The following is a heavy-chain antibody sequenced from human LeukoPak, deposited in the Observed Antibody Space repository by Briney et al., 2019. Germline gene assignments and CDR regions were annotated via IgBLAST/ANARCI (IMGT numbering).Heavy chain of an antibody. V-gene: IGHV4-4*02. CDR3: ARPQPCSGGSCYSGAYYYGMDV. D-gene: IGHD2-15*01. J-gene: IGHJ6*02. Sequence: PSETLSLTCAVSGGSISSSNWWSWVRQPPGKGLEWIGEIYHSGSTNYNPSLKSRVTISVDKSKNQFSLKLSSVTAADTAVYYCARPQPCSGGSCYSGAYYYGMDVWGQGTTVTVSS. CDR1: GGSISSSNW. CDR2: IYHSGST.